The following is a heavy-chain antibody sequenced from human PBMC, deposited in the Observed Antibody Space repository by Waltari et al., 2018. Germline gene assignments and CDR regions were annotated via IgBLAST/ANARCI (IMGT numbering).Heavy chain of an antibody. CDR1: GYTFTSYD. CDR2: MNPNRGNT. CDR3: ARVVSDGSMSYYNEYYFDY. J-gene: IGHJ4*02. D-gene: IGHD3-10*01. Sequence: QVQLVQSGAEVKKPGASVKVSCKASGYTFTSYDINWVRQATGQGLEWMGWMNPNRGNTGYAQKFQGRVTMTRSTSTSTAYMELNSLRSEDTAVYYCARVVSDGSMSYYNEYYFDYWGQGTLVTVSS. V-gene: IGHV1-8*01.